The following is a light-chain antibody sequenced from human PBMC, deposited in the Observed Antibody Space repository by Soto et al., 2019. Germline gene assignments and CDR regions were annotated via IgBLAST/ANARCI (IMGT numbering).Light chain of an antibody. J-gene: IGKJ3*01. CDR1: QSVSSS. CDR3: QQYNNWPPFT. Sequence: EIVMTQSPATLSVSPGERVTLSCRASQSVSSSLARYQQKPGQAPRLLIYGASTKATGIPARFSGSGSGTEFTLTISSLQSEDFAVYYGQQYNNWPPFTFGPGTKVDIK. CDR2: GAS. V-gene: IGKV3-15*01.